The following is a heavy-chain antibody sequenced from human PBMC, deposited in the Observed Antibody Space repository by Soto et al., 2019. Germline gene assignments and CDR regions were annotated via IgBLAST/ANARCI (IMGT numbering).Heavy chain of an antibody. CDR2: INAGNGNT. CDR1: GYTFTSYA. CDR3: ARSIVVVTALDY. J-gene: IGHJ4*02. Sequence: QVQLVQSGAEEKKPGASVKVSCKASGYTFTSYAMHWVRQAPGQRLEWMGWINAGNGNTKYSQKFQGRVTITRDTTASTAYRELSSLRSEATAVYCCARSIVVVTALDYWGQGTLVTVSS. V-gene: IGHV1-3*05. D-gene: IGHD2-21*02.